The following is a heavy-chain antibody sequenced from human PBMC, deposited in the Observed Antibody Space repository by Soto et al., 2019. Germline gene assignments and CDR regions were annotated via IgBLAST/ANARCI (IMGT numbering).Heavy chain of an antibody. CDR2: MNPNSGNT. CDR1: GYTFTSYY. J-gene: IGHJ6*02. Sequence: QVQLVQSGAEVKKPGASVKVSCKASGYTFTSYYITWARQATGQGLEWMGWMNPNSGNTGYAQKFQGRVTMTRNTSISTAYMELSSLRSEDTAVYYCARERTGTTSMDVWGQGTTVTVSS. D-gene: IGHD1-1*01. CDR3: ARERTGTTSMDV. V-gene: IGHV1-8*01.